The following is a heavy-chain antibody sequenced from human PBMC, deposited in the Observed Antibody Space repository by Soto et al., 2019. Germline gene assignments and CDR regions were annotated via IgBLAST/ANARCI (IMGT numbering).Heavy chain of an antibody. CDR1: EFTFSSYA. D-gene: IGHD2-15*01. V-gene: IGHV3-23*01. Sequence: EVQLLESGGGLVQPGGSLRLSCAASEFTFSSYAMSWVRQAPGKGLEWVSGISGSGGSTYYGDPVKGRFTISRDNSKNILFLQMNSLRTADTAVYYCAKNPGGSLPWFDPWGQGTLVTVSS. J-gene: IGHJ5*02. CDR2: ISGSGGST. CDR3: AKNPGGSLPWFDP.